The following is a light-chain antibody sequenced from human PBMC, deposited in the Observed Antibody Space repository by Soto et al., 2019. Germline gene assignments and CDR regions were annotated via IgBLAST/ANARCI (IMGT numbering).Light chain of an antibody. Sequence: EIVLTQSPGTLSLSPWERVTLSCRASHSVPTNYLAWYQQKPGQSPRLLIHGASTRATGFPARFSGSGSGTEFTLTISSLQSEDFAVYYCQQYNNWPRTFGQGTKVDIK. V-gene: IGKV3-15*01. CDR3: QQYNNWPRT. CDR1: HSVPTNY. CDR2: GAS. J-gene: IGKJ1*01.